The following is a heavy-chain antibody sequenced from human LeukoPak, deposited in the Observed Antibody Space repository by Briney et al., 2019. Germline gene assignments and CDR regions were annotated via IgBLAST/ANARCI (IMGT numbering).Heavy chain of an antibody. CDR3: ARDGSGRPNYYYNYMDV. J-gene: IGHJ6*03. D-gene: IGHD3-3*01. CDR1: GFTFSTYA. CDR2: ISYDGNNI. Sequence: PGGSLRLSCAASGFTFSTYAMHWVRQAPGKGLEWVAVISYDGNNIYYGDSVKGRITISRDNSKNTLYVQMNSLRAEDTAVYYCARDGSGRPNYYYNYMDVWGKGTTVTVSS. V-gene: IGHV3-30*04.